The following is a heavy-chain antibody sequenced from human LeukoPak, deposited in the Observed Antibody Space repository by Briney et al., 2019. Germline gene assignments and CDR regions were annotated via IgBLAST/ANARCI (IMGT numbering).Heavy chain of an antibody. V-gene: IGHV3-33*01. D-gene: IGHD3-3*01. CDR2: IWHYGSNK. CDR1: GFPFSSYC. J-gene: IGHJ5*02. CDR3: ARGRFWEWLLYSNWFDP. Sequence: PGGSLRLSCAASGFPFSSYCMLWVRQAPGKGLEWVADIWHYGSNKYYPASVKGRFTISRDHSKNPLYLQMYSLRAEDTAVYCGARGRFWEWLLYSNWFDPWGQGTLVTVSS.